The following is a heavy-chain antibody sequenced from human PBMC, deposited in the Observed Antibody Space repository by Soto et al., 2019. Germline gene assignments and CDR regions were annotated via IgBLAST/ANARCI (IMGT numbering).Heavy chain of an antibody. CDR2: SHQRGST. Sequence: QVQLQESGPGLVKPSGTLSLTCAVSGVSISSHDWWTWVRQPPGKGLEWIGESHQRGSTNYNSSHESRVTIEADTSKNQSSLKLRSVTVADTAVYYCATRDNSKSYWGQGTLVTVSS. V-gene: IGHV4-4*02. D-gene: IGHD6-13*01. CDR1: GVSISSHDW. J-gene: IGHJ4*02. CDR3: ATRDNSKSY.